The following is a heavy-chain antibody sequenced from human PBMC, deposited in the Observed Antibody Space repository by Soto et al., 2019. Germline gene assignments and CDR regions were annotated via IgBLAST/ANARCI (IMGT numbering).Heavy chain of an antibody. J-gene: IGHJ5*02. CDR3: ARDRLANWFDP. Sequence: SETLSLTCTVSGGSISSYYWSWIRQPPGKGLEWIGYIYYSGSTNYNPSLRSRVTISVDTSKNQFSLKLSSVTAADTAVYYCARDRLANWFDPWGQGTLVTVSS. CDR1: GGSISSYY. V-gene: IGHV4-59*01. CDR2: IYYSGST. D-gene: IGHD3-9*01.